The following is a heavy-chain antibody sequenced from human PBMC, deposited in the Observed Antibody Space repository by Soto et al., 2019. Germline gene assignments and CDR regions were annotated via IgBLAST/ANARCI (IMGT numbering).Heavy chain of an antibody. CDR1: GXTFTSYG. D-gene: IGHD2-2*01. CDR3: ARIPYCSSTSCYADALDI. Sequence: GASVKVSCKASGXTFTSYGISWVRQAPGQGLEWMGWISAYNGNTNYAQKLQGRVTMTTDTSTSTAYMELRSLRSDDTAVYYCARIPYCSSTSCYADALDIWGQGTMVTVSS. J-gene: IGHJ3*02. V-gene: IGHV1-18*01. CDR2: ISAYNGNT.